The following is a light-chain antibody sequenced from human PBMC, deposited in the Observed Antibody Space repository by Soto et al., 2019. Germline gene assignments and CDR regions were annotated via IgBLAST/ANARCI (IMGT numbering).Light chain of an antibody. J-gene: IGKJ4*01. Sequence: AIQMTQSPSSLSASVGDSVTISCRASRGVRSDVAWYQQRPGSVPKVLIYGAFNLYTGVPSRFSGSGYGSDFSLTISSLQPEDSATYYCLQYFNYPLTFGGGTKVEI. CDR2: GAF. CDR3: LQYFNYPLT. V-gene: IGKV1-6*01. CDR1: RGVRSD.